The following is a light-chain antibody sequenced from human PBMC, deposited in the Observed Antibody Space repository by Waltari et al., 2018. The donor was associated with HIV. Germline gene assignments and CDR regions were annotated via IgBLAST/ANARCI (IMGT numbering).Light chain of an antibody. J-gene: IGLJ1*01. Sequence: QSVLTQQPPSVSAAPGQHGTMSCPGGNSNFGNDFVCWYQHRPGMAPRLLIYDINKRPLGIPERFSASKSGTSATLGITGLQTGDEGDYYCGTWDARLSAGVFGSGTKVF. CDR1: NSNFGNDF. V-gene: IGLV1-51*01. CDR3: GTWDARLSAGVFGSGTKV. CDR2: DIN.